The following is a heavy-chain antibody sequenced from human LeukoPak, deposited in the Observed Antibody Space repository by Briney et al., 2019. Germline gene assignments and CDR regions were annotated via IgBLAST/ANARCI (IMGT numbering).Heavy chain of an antibody. CDR2: ISGSGTI. J-gene: IGHJ4*02. CDR1: GGSINSY. D-gene: IGHD3-16*02. V-gene: IGHV4-4*07. CDR3: ARVLLRYYDYVWGSYRQTHFDY. Sequence: PSETLSLTCIVSGGSINSYWSWIRQPAGKGLEWIGRISGSGTITYNPALQSRLTISIDTSKNQFSLKLMSVTAADTAVYYCARVLLRYYDYVWGSYRQTHFDYWGQGTLVTVSS.